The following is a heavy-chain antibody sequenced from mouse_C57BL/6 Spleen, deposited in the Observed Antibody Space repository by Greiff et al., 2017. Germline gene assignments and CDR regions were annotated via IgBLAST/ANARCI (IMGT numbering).Heavy chain of an antibody. D-gene: IGHD3-2*02. J-gene: IGHJ3*01. CDR1: GYTFTSYW. Sequence: QVQLQQPGAELVKPGASVKLSCKASGYTFTSYWMQWVKQRPGQGLEWIGEIDPSDSYTNYNQKFKGKATLTVDTSSSTAYMQLSSLTSEDSAVYYGARRDSSGYVGFAYWGQGTLVTVSA. V-gene: IGHV1-50*01. CDR2: IDPSDSYT. CDR3: ARRDSSGYVGFAY.